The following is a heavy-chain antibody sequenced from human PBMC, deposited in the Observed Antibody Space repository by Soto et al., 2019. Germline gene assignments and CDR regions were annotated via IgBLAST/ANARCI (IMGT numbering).Heavy chain of an antibody. D-gene: IGHD2-21*02. CDR1: GGTVASSHW. Sequence: SETLSLTCGVSGGTVASSHWWSWVRQSPGRGLEWIGNVYHTGDTNFNPSLQSRVTFSVDKSNNQFSLRLTSVTAADTAVYFCAREIVTAGGNNYFDPWGPGTLVTVSS. CDR3: AREIVTAGGNNYFDP. V-gene: IGHV4-4*02. J-gene: IGHJ5*02. CDR2: VYHTGDT.